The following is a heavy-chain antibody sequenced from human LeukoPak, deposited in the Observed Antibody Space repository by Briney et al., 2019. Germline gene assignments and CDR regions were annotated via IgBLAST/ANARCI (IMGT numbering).Heavy chain of an antibody. Sequence: GSLRLSCAASGFTFSSYAMSWIRQPPGKGLEWIGEINHSGSTNYNPSLKSRVTISVDTSKNQFSLKLSSVTAADTAVYYCARGRGSGYEKYYYYYYMDVWGKGTTVTVSS. V-gene: IGHV4-34*01. CDR1: GFTFSSYA. D-gene: IGHD5-12*01. CDR3: ARGRGSGYEKYYYYYYMDV. CDR2: INHSGST. J-gene: IGHJ6*03.